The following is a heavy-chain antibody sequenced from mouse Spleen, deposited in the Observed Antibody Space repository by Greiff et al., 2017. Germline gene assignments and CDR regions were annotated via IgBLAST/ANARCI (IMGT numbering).Heavy chain of an antibody. Sequence: QVQLQQSGTELVKPGASVKLSCKASGYTFTSYWMHWVKQRPGQGLEWIGNINPSNGATNYNEKFKSKATLTVDQSSSTAYMQLSSLTSEDSAVYCCAGKGNGSSVGCFEYWGQGTTVTVSA. CDR1: GYTFTSYW. CDR2: INPSNGAT. CDR3: AGKGNGSSVGCFEY. D-gene: IGHD1-1*01. J-gene: IGHJ2*01. V-gene: IGHV1-53*01.